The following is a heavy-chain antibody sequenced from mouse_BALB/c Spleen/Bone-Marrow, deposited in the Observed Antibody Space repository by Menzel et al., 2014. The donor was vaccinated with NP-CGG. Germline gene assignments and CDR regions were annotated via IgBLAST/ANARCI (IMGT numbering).Heavy chain of an antibody. CDR3: ARDNYYDYDGFAY. V-gene: IGHV5-6-3*01. Sequence: EVKVEESGGGLVQPGGSLKISCAASGFTFSSYGMSWVRQTPDKRLDLVATINSNGGGTYYPDSVKGRFTISRDNAKNTLYLQMSSLKSEDTAMYYCARDNYYDYDGFAYWGQGTLVTVSA. CDR1: GFTFSSYG. J-gene: IGHJ3*01. CDR2: INSNGGGT. D-gene: IGHD2-4*01.